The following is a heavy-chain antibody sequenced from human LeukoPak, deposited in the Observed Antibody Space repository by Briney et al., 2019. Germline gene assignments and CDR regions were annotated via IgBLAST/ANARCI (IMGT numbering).Heavy chain of an antibody. CDR2: IYYSGST. D-gene: IGHD2-21*02. Sequence: SETLSLTCTVSGGSISSSSYYWGWLRQPPGKGLEWLGYIYYSGSTSYNPSLKSRVTISVDTSKNQFSLKLSSVTAADTAVYYCARGDRGPSPWYYYYGMDVWGQGTTVTVSS. CDR3: ARGDRGPSPWYYYYGMDV. V-gene: IGHV4-61*05. CDR1: GGSISSSSYY. J-gene: IGHJ6*02.